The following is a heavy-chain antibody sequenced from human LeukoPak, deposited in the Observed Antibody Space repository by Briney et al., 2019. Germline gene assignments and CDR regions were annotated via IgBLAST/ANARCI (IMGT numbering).Heavy chain of an antibody. J-gene: IGHJ5*02. CDR1: GGSISSGGYY. D-gene: IGHD3-10*01. V-gene: IGHV4-31*02. CDR3: ARSARGWFDP. CDR2: IYYSGST. Sequence: SQTLSLTCTVSGGSISSGGYYWSWLRQHPGKGLQWIGYIYYSGSTYYNPSLKSRLTISVDTSKNQFSLKLSSVTAADTAVYYCARSARGWFDPWGQGTLVTVSS.